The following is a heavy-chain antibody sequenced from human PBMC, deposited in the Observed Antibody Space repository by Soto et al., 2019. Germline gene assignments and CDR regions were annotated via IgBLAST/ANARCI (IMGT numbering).Heavy chain of an antibody. V-gene: IGHV3-74*01. Sequence: EVQLVESGGGLVQPGGSLRLSCAGSGFTFSNYWMHWVRQAPGKRLEWVSRIDHDGPTDYADSVRGRFTISRDNAENTLYLQMNSLRPEDTAVYYCVRDSDGDYWGQGTLVTVSS. D-gene: IGHD1-26*01. J-gene: IGHJ4*02. CDR1: GFTFSNYW. CDR2: IDHDGPT. CDR3: VRDSDGDY.